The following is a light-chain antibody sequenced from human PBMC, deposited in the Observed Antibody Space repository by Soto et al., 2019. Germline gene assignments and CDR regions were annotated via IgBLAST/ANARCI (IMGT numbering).Light chain of an antibody. CDR3: QQYGSSALT. Sequence: EIGLTQSPGTLSLSPGERATLSCRASQSVSSSDLAWYQQKPGQAPRLLSYGASSRATGIPDRFSGSGSGTDFTLTISRLAPEDFAVYYCQQYGSSALTFGGGTKVEIK. CDR1: QSVSSSD. V-gene: IGKV3-20*01. CDR2: GAS. J-gene: IGKJ4*01.